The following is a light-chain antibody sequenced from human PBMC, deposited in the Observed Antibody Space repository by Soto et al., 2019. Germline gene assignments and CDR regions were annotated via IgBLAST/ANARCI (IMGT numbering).Light chain of an antibody. V-gene: IGKV3-20*01. J-gene: IGKJ4*01. CDR1: QSIRSNS. CDR3: QQYTSPLT. Sequence: EIVLTQSACTLSLSAGERATLSCGASQSIRSNSLAWYQQRPGQAPRLPIYAASSRATGIPDRFSGSGSGTDLTLTISRLEPEDSAVYYCQQYTSPLTFGGGTKV. CDR2: AAS.